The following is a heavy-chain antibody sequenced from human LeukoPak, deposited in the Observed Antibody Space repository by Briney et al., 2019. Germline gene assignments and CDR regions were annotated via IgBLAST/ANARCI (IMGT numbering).Heavy chain of an antibody. CDR1: GYTFTSYY. J-gene: IGHJ3*02. Sequence: ASVKVSCKASGYTFTSYYMHWVRQAPGQGLEWMGIINPSGGSTSYAQKFQGRVTMTRDTSISTAYMELSRLRSDDTAVYYCARDSYYYDSSGYPLHMAFDIWGQGTMVTVSS. V-gene: IGHV1-46*01. CDR2: INPSGGST. D-gene: IGHD3-22*01. CDR3: ARDSYYYDSSGYPLHMAFDI.